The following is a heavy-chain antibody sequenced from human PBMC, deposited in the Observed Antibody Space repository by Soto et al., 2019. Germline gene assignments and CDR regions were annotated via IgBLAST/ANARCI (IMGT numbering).Heavy chain of an antibody. J-gene: IGHJ6*03. CDR2: MNPNSANT. CDR3: ARGYDYGVNNYYMDF. CDR1: GYTFINYD. Sequence: ASVKVSCKASGYTFINYDINWVRQATGQGLEWMGWMNPNSANTGYAQKFQGRVTMTRDTSMSTAYMELSSLTSEDTAVYYCARGYDYGVNNYYMDFWGKGTPVTVSS. D-gene: IGHD5-12*01. V-gene: IGHV1-8*01.